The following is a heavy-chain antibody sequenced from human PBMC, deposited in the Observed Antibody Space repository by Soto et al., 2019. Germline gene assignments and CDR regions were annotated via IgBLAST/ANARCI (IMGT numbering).Heavy chain of an antibody. Sequence: QVQLVQSGAEVKKPGSSVKVSCKASGGTFSTYSISWVRQAPGQGLEWMGESLLIFGTSHYAQNFQGRVTITADESTSTFYMKLSSLRSDDTAVYYCAGGGRYPKSSFSYGMDVWGQGTTVTVSS. CDR2: SLLIFGTS. D-gene: IGHD1-20*01. CDR1: GGTFSTYS. CDR3: AGGGRYPKSSFSYGMDV. J-gene: IGHJ6*02. V-gene: IGHV1-69*01.